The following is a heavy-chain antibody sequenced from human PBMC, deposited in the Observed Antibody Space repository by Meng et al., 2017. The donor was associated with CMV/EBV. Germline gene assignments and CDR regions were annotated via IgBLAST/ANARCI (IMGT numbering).Heavy chain of an antibody. J-gene: IGHJ6*02. D-gene: IGHD2-2*01. CDR2: IKQDGSEK. CDR1: GFTFSSYW. V-gene: IGHV3-7*01. CDR3: AREVIVVVPVNCYYYYGMDV. Sequence: GESLKISCAASGFTFSSYWMSLVRPAPGKGLEWVANIKQDGSEKYYVDSVKGRFTIPRDNAKNSLYLQMNSLRAEDTAVYYCAREVIVVVPVNCYYYYGMDVWGQGTTVTVSS.